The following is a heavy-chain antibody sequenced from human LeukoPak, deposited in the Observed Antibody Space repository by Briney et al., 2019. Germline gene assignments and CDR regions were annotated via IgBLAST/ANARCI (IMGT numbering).Heavy chain of an antibody. CDR3: ARHPPTHAFDI. CDR1: GGSISSYY. CDR2: IYYSGST. D-gene: IGHD1-1*01. V-gene: IGHV4-59*08. J-gene: IGHJ3*02. Sequence: PSETLSLTCTVSGGSISSYYWSWIRQPPGKGLEWIGYIYYSGSTNYNPSLKSRVTISVDPSKNQFSLTLSSVTAADTAVYYCARHPPTHAFDIWGQGTVVTVSS.